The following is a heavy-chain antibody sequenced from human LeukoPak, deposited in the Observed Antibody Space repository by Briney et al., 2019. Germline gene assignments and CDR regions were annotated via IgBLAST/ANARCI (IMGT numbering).Heavy chain of an antibody. V-gene: IGHV3-53*01. J-gene: IGHJ4*02. CDR2: IYSGGST. Sequence: PGGSLRLSCAASGFTVSSNYMSWVRQAPGKGLEWVSVIYSGGSTYYADSVKGRFTISRDNSKNTLYLQMNSLRAEDTAVYYCARAQDPYYDILTGFDYWGQGTLVTVPS. CDR3: ARAQDPYYDILTGFDY. D-gene: IGHD3-9*01. CDR1: GFTVSSNY.